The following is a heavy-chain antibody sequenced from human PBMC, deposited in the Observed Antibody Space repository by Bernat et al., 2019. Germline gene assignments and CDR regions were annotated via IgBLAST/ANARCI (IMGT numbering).Heavy chain of an antibody. CDR3: ATDGAYSMTS. Sequence: EVQLVESGGGLVQTGGSLRLSCVASGLTFSGTWMHWVRQVPGRGLVWVSCIKGDGRSIGYADSVKGRFTVSRDNARNTVYLQMNSLRVEDTAAYYCATDGAYSMTSWGQGTLVTVSS. D-gene: IGHD6-13*01. CDR1: GLTFSGTW. V-gene: IGHV3-74*01. J-gene: IGHJ4*02. CDR2: IKGDGRSI.